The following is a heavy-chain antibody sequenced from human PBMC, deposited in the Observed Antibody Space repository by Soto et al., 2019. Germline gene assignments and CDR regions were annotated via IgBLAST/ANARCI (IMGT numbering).Heavy chain of an antibody. CDR1: GFIFSCYW. CDR3: ASRTLISGSPIPFHY. J-gene: IGHJ4*02. CDR2: IKEDGGEK. V-gene: IGHV3-7*01. Sequence: GGSLRLSCEASGFIFSCYWMIWVRHTPGKGLEWVASIKEDGGEKNYLDSAKGRFTISRDNAKNSLYLQMNSLRVEDTAVYYCASRTLISGSPIPFHYWGQGTLVTVSS. D-gene: IGHD3-10*01.